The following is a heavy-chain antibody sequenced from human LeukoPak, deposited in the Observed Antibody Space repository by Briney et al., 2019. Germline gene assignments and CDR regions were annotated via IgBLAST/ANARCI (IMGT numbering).Heavy chain of an antibody. CDR2: IKGDESAR. V-gene: IGHV3-7*01. J-gene: IGHJ4*02. Sequence: GGSLRLSCAASGFTFSTYWMAWVRQAPGNGLEWVANIKGDESARHQADSVKGRFTISRDNAQNLVYLQMNSLRGEDTAVYYCARDVVGSLDYWGQGILVTVSS. CDR1: GFTFSTYW. CDR3: ARDVVGSLDY. D-gene: IGHD1-26*01.